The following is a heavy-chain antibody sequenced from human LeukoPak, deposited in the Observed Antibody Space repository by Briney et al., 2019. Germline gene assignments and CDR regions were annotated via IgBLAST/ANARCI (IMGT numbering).Heavy chain of an antibody. CDR3: ARWSCGATSCYERSYFDY. J-gene: IGHJ4*02. Sequence: SETLSLTCTVSGGSINSGSYDWSWIRQPAGRGLEWIGRIYMSGSTDCNPSLKSRVTITIDTSKNQFSLKLSSVTAADTAVYYCARWSCGATSCYERSYFDYWGQGTLVTVSS. CDR2: IYMSGST. D-gene: IGHD2-2*01. CDR1: GGSINSGSYD. V-gene: IGHV4-61*02.